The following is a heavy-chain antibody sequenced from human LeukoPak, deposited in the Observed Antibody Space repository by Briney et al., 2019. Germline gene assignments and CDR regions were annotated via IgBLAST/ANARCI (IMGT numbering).Heavy chain of an antibody. V-gene: IGHV3-23*01. CDR3: ASRSGHDSSGYREAFDI. Sequence: KSGGSLRLSCAASGFTFSSYAMSWVRQAPGKGLEWVSAISGSGGSTYYADSVKGRFTISRDNSKNTLYLQMNSLRAEDTAVYYCASRSGHDSSGYREAFDIWGQGTMVTVSS. CDR2: ISGSGGST. D-gene: IGHD3-22*01. J-gene: IGHJ3*02. CDR1: GFTFSSYA.